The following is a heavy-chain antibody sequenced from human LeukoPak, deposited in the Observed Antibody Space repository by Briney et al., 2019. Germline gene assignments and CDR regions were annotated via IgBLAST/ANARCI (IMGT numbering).Heavy chain of an antibody. V-gene: IGHV4-34*01. CDR2: INHSGST. D-gene: IGHD3-10*01. CDR3: ARCRYYYGSGSYAPHLDY. J-gene: IGHJ4*02. CDR1: GGSYSGYY. Sequence: SETLTLTCADYGGSYSGYYWSWIRQPPGKELEWIGEINHSGSTNYNPSLKSRVTISVDTSKNQFSLKLSSVTAADTAVYYCARCRYYYGSGSYAPHLDYWGQGTLVTVSS.